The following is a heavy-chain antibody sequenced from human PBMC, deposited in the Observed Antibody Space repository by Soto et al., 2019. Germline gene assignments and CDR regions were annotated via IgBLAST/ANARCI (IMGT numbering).Heavy chain of an antibody. V-gene: IGHV1-3*01. J-gene: IGHJ3*02. Sequence: GASVKVSCKASGYTFTSYAMHWVRQAPGQRLEWMGWINAGNGNTKYSQKFQGRVTITRDTSASTAYMELSSLRSEDTAVYYCARRVAVATSDAFDIWGQGTMVTVS. CDR2: INAGNGNT. CDR3: ARRVAVATSDAFDI. CDR1: GYTFTSYA. D-gene: IGHD6-19*01.